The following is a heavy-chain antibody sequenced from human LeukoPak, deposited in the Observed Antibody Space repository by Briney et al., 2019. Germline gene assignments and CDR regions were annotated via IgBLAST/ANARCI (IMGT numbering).Heavy chain of an antibody. Sequence: PSETLSLTCAVYGGSFSGYYWSWIRQPPGKGLEWIGEINHSGSTNYNPSLKSRVTISVDTSKNQFSLKLSSVTAADTAVYYCARHGPQDYYDSSGPLGEFDYWGQGTLVTVSS. CDR3: ARHGPQDYYDSSGPLGEFDY. CDR2: INHSGST. V-gene: IGHV4-34*01. CDR1: GGSFSGYY. J-gene: IGHJ4*02. D-gene: IGHD3-22*01.